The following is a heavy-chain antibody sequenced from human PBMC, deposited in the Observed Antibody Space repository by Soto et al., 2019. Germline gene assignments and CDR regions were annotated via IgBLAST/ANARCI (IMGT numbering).Heavy chain of an antibody. Sequence: EVQLVESGGGLVQPGRSLRLSCAASGFTFDDYAMHWVRQAPGKGLEWVSGISWNSGSIGYADSVKGRFTISRANAKNSLYLQMNSLRAEDTALYYCAKDALGELQYFDYWGQGTLVTVSS. CDR2: ISWNSGSI. CDR1: GFTFDDYA. CDR3: AKDALGELQYFDY. V-gene: IGHV3-9*01. J-gene: IGHJ4*02. D-gene: IGHD3-10*01.